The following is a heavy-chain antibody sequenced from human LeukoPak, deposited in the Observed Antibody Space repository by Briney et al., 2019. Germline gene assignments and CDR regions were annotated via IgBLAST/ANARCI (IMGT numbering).Heavy chain of an antibody. Sequence: SETLSLTCTVSGGSISSGGYYWSWIRQHPGKGLEWIGYIYYSGSTYYNPSLKSRVTISVDTSKNQFSLKLSSVTAADTAVYYCARDLANWGSTDAFDIWGQGTMVTVSS. V-gene: IGHV4-31*03. D-gene: IGHD7-27*01. CDR1: GGSISSGGYY. CDR3: ARDLANWGSTDAFDI. J-gene: IGHJ3*02. CDR2: IYYSGST.